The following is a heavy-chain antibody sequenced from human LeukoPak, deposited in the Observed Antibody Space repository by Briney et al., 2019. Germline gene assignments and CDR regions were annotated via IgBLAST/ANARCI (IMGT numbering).Heavy chain of an antibody. D-gene: IGHD3-9*01. CDR1: GFTFSSYS. CDR3: ARGGPVLRYFDWLSTSDY. V-gene: IGHV3-48*04. J-gene: IGHJ4*02. Sequence: GGSLRLSCAASGFTFSSYSMNWVRQAPGKGLEWVSYISSSSSTIYYADSVKGRFTISRDNAKNSLYLQMNSLRAEDTAVYYCARGGPVLRYFDWLSTSDYWGQGTLVTVSS. CDR2: ISSSSSTI.